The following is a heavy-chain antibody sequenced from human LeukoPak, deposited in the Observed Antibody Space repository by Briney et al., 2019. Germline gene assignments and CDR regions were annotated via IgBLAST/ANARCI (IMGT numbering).Heavy chain of an antibody. J-gene: IGHJ4*02. CDR2: INTDGSST. Sequence: GGSLRLSCAACGFTFSSYWMHWVRQAPGKGLVWVSRINTDGSSTSYADSVKGRFTISRDNAKNTLYLQMNSLRAEDTAVYYCARVIAAPPFDYWGQGTLVTVSS. CDR3: ARVIAAPPFDY. D-gene: IGHD6-6*01. CDR1: GFTFSSYW. V-gene: IGHV3-74*01.